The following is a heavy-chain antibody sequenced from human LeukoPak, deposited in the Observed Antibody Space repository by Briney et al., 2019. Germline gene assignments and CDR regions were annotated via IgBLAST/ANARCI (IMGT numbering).Heavy chain of an antibody. CDR1: AFTFSNFA. J-gene: IGHJ5*01. CDR3: VSAEGDS. CDR2: ISAGGDDT. V-gene: IGHV3-23*01. Sequence: PGGSLRLSCAASAFTFSNFAMTWVRQAPGKGLEWVSAISAGGDDTYYADSVKGRFTISRDNSKNTLYLQMYSLRAEDTAVYFCVSAEGDSWGQGTLVTVSS.